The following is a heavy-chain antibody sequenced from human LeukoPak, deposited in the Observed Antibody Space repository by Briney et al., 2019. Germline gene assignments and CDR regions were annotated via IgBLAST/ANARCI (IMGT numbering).Heavy chain of an antibody. CDR3: ARDEGYSYGSGD. CDR1: GFSFSTYA. V-gene: IGHV3-30-3*01. Sequence: GGSLRLSCAASGFSFSTYAMQWVRQAPGKGLEWVAFISYDGSNKYYGDSVKGRFTISRDNSKNTLYLQMNSLKVEDTAVYFCARDEGYSYGSGDWGQGTLVTVSS. CDR2: ISYDGSNK. D-gene: IGHD5-18*01. J-gene: IGHJ4*02.